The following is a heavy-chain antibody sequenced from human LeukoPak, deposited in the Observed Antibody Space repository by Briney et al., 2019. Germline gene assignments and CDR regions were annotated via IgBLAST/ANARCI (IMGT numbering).Heavy chain of an antibody. J-gene: IGHJ6*04. CDR1: GYSITSGYY. CDR3: ARGVHYYGSGSYYLYYYYYYGMDV. D-gene: IGHD3-10*01. V-gene: IGHV4-34*01. CDR2: INHSAST. Sequence: IPSETLSPTCAVSGYSITSGYYWGWIRQPPGKGLEWIGEINHSASTNYNPSLKSRVTISVATSKNQFSLNLSSVTDADTAVYYCARGVHYYGSGSYYLYYYYYYGMDVWGKGTTVTVSS.